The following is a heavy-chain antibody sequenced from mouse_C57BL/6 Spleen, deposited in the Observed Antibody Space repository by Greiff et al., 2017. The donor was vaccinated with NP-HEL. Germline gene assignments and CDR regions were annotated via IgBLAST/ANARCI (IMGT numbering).Heavy chain of an antibody. CDR3: ARGVLLHYAMDY. D-gene: IGHD1-1*01. J-gene: IGHJ4*01. V-gene: IGHV3-6*01. CDR1: GYSITSGYY. Sequence: EVKVEESGPGLVKPSQSLSLTCSVTGYSITSGYYWNWIRQFPGNKLEWMGYISYDGSNNYNPSLKNRISITRDTSKNQFFLKLNSVTTEDTATYYCARGVLLHYAMDYWGQGTSVTVSS. CDR2: ISYDGSN.